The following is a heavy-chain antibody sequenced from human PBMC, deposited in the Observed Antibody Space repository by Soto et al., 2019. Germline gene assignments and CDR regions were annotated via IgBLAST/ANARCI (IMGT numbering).Heavy chain of an antibody. Sequence: ASVKVSCKASGYTFTGYYMHWVRQAPGQGLEWMGWINPNSGNTGYAQKFQGRVTMTRNTSISTAYMELSSLRSEDTAVYYCARVPIPAAIIDHYYYYYYMDVWGKGTTVTVSS. CDR2: INPNSGNT. CDR1: GYTFTGYY. J-gene: IGHJ6*03. CDR3: ARVPIPAAIIDHYYYYYYMDV. D-gene: IGHD2-2*01. V-gene: IGHV1-8*02.